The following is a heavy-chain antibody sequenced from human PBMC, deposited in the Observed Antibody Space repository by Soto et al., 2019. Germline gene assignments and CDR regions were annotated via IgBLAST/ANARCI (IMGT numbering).Heavy chain of an antibody. J-gene: IGHJ5*02. CDR2: INGYNGNT. Sequence: GASVKVSCKASGYTFTNYGISWVRQAPGQGLEWMGWINGYNGNTKYEQKFQGRVTMTTDTSTSTSYMELRSLRSDDSALYYCARDLTNDYGDYWLDPWGQGTLVTVSS. CDR3: ARDLTNDYGDYWLDP. CDR1: GYTFTNYG. D-gene: IGHD4-17*01. V-gene: IGHV1-18*04.